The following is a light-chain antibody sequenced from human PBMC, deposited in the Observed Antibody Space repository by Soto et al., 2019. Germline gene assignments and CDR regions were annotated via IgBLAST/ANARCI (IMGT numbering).Light chain of an antibody. J-gene: IGLJ1*01. CDR3: SSYAGTYIV. Sequence: QSALTQPPSASGSPGQSVAISCTGTSRDVGGYDYVSWYQQHPGKAPKLMIYDVSKRPSGVPDRFSGSKSGNTASLTVSGLQAEDEADYYCSSYAGTYIVFGTGTKLTVL. V-gene: IGLV2-8*01. CDR1: SRDVGGYDY. CDR2: DVS.